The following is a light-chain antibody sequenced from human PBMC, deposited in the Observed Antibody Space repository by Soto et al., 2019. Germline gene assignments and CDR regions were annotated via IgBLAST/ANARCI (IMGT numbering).Light chain of an antibody. CDR3: QTWGTGIV. V-gene: IGLV4-69*01. J-gene: IGLJ2*01. Sequence: QTVVTQSPSASVSLGASVKLTCTLSSGHSSYAIAWHQQQPEKGPRYLMKLNSDGSHSKGDGIPDRFSGSSSGAERYLTISSLQSEDEADYYCQTWGTGIVFGGGTKLTVL. CDR1: SGHSSYA. CDR2: LNSDGSH.